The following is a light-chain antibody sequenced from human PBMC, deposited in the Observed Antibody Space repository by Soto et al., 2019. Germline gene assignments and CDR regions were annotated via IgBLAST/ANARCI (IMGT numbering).Light chain of an antibody. V-gene: IGLV2-23*02. CDR2: EVT. CDR3: ASYAGSTTYVI. CDR1: SSDVGSYNL. Sequence: QSALTQPASVSGSPGQSITISCTGTSSDVGSYNLVSWYQQRPGNAPKLMIYEVTKRPSGVSTRFSGSKSINTASLTISGLQAEDDGDYYCASYAGSTTYVIFGEGTKLTV. J-gene: IGLJ2*01.